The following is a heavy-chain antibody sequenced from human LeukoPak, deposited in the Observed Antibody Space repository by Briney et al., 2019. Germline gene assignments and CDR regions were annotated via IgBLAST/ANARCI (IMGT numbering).Heavy chain of an antibody. Sequence: KPGGSLRLSCAASGFTFSTYWMHWVRQAPGKGLEWVSSISSSSSYIYYADSVKGRFTISRDNAKNSLYLQMNSLRAEDTAVYYCAELGMIGGVWGKGTTVTISS. D-gene: IGHD3-10*02. CDR2: ISSSSSYI. CDR1: GFTFSTYW. CDR3: AELGMIGGV. V-gene: IGHV3-21*01. J-gene: IGHJ6*04.